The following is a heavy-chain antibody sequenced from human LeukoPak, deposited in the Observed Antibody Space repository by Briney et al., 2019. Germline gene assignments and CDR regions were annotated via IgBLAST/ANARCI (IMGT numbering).Heavy chain of an antibody. J-gene: IGHJ3*02. D-gene: IGHD3-16*01. CDR1: GGSISSYY. CDR2: IYYSGST. CDR3: ARDVMGPGAFDI. V-gene: IGHV4-59*01. Sequence: SETLSLTCTVSGGSISSYYWSWIRQPPGKGLEWIGYIYYSGSTNYNPSLKSRVTISVDTSKNQFSLKLSSVTAADTAVYYCARDVMGPGAFDIWGQGTMVTVSS.